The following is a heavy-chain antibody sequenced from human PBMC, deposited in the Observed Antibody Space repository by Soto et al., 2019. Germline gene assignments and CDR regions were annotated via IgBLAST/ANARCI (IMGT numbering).Heavy chain of an antibody. Sequence: SETLSLTCAVSGGSISSSNWWSWVRQPPGKGLEWIGEIYHSGSTNYNPSLKSRVTISVDESNNQFSLELTSVTAADTAVYYCDRDAPGYGFDPWGQGTLVTVSS. V-gene: IGHV4-4*02. CDR1: GGSISSSNW. CDR3: DRDAPGYGFDP. J-gene: IGHJ5*02. D-gene: IGHD2-2*01. CDR2: IYHSGST.